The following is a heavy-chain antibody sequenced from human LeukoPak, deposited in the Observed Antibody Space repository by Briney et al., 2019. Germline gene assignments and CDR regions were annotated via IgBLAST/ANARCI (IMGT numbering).Heavy chain of an antibody. D-gene: IGHD1-1*01. CDR3: VVDFQYNSP. V-gene: IGHV3-74*01. Sequence: PGGSLTLSCAASGLTFRNYWMHWVRQVPGKGLGWVSGINRDGRSTVYADSVKGRFTICRDNAKNTMYLQMNMPRIEDTAVYYCVVDFQYNSPWGQGTLVTVSS. CDR1: GLTFRNYW. CDR2: INRDGRST. J-gene: IGHJ5*02.